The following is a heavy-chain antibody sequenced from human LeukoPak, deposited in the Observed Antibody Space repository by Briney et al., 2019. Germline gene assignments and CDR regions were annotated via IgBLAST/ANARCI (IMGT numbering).Heavy chain of an antibody. J-gene: IGHJ5*02. CDR3: ARGSTALRWFDP. CDR2: INHSGST. Sequence: SETLSLTCAVYGGSFSGYYWSWIRQPPGKGLEWIGEINHSGSTNYNPSLKSRVTISVDTSKNQFSLKLSSVTAADTAVYYCARGSTALRWFDPWGQGTLVTVSS. CDR1: GGSFSGYY. D-gene: IGHD6-25*01. V-gene: IGHV4-34*01.